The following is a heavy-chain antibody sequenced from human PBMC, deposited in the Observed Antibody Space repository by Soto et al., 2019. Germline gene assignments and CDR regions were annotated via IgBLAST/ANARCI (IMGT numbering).Heavy chain of an antibody. V-gene: IGHV1-3*01. CDR1: GYTFTSYP. Sequence: ASVKVSCKTSGYTFTSYPIHWLRQAPGQSLEWMGWINVGNGNTQDSQKPQDRVTITKDTSASTSYMELSSLSSEDTAVYYCAREPLCGGRCYRNYFDPWGKGTLVTASS. CDR3: AREPLCGGRCYRNYFDP. J-gene: IGHJ5*02. CDR2: INVGNGNT. D-gene: IGHD2-15*01.